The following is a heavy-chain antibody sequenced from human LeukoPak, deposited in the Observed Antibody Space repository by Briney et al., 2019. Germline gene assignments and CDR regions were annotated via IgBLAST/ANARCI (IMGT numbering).Heavy chain of an antibody. Sequence: ASVKVSCKASGYTFTSYDINWVRQATGQGLEWMGWMNPNSGNTGYAQKFQGRVTMTRNTSISTAYMELSSLRSDDTAVHYCARDHISIVASGAASDYWGQGTLVTVSS. CDR2: MNPNSGNT. CDR1: GYTFTSYD. D-gene: IGHD2-15*01. J-gene: IGHJ4*02. V-gene: IGHV1-8*01. CDR3: ARDHISIVASGAASDY.